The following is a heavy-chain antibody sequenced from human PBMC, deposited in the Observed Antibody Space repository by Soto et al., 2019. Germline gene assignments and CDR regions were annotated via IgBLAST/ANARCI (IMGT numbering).Heavy chain of an antibody. CDR1: GGSISSSSYY. CDR3: AREEGGSGWQNYYYYYGMDV. J-gene: IGHJ6*02. V-gene: IGHV4-39*02. CDR2: IYYSGST. Sequence: SETLSLTCTVSGGSISSSSYYWGWIRQPPGKGLEWIGSIYYSGSTYYNPSLKSRVTLSVDTSKNPFSLRLSSVTAAETAVYYCAREEGGSGWQNYYYYYGMDVWGQGTTVTVSS. D-gene: IGHD6-19*01.